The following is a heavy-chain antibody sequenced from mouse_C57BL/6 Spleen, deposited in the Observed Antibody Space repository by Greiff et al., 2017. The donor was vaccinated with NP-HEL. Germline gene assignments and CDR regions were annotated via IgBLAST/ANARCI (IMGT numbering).Heavy chain of an antibody. V-gene: IGHV1-78*01. CDR3: AREVIYYGNYGYFDV. CDR2: IYPRDGST. CDR1: GYTFTDHT. Sequence: VQLQQSDAELVKPGASVKISCKVSGYTFTDHTIHWMKQRPEQGLEWIGYIYPRDGSTKYNEKFKGKATLTADKSSSTAYMQHNSLTSEDSAVYFCAREVIYYGNYGYFDVWGTGTTVTVSS. J-gene: IGHJ1*03. D-gene: IGHD2-1*01.